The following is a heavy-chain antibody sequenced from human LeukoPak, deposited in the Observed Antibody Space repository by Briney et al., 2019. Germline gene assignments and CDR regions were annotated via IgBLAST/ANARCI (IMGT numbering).Heavy chain of an antibody. Sequence: GGSLRLSCAASGFTFSSYSMNWVRQAPGKGLEWVSSISSSSSYIYYADSVKGRFTISRDNAKNSLYLQMNSLRAEDTAVYYRARDTPQGLAPVDYWGQGTLVTLSS. V-gene: IGHV3-21*01. CDR3: ARDTPQGLAPVDY. J-gene: IGHJ4*02. D-gene: IGHD6-25*01. CDR1: GFTFSSYS. CDR2: ISSSSSYI.